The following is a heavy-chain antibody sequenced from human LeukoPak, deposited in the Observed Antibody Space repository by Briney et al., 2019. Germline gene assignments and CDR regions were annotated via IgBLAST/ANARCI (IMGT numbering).Heavy chain of an antibody. Sequence: GGSLRLSCAASGFTFSSYEMNWVRQAPGKGLEWVLYISSSGSTIYYADSVKGRFTISRDNAKNSLYLQMNSLRAEDTAVYYCASALSDYYGSGSSDYWGQGTLVTVSS. CDR3: ASALSDYYGSGSSDY. J-gene: IGHJ4*02. CDR1: GFTFSSYE. D-gene: IGHD3-10*01. CDR2: ISSSGSTI. V-gene: IGHV3-48*03.